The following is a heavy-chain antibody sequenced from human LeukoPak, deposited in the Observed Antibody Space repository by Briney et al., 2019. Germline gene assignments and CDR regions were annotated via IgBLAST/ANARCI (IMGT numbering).Heavy chain of an antibody. CDR2: ISSSSSYI. Sequence: GGSLRLSCAASGFTFSSYSMNWVRQAPGKGLEWVSSISSSSSYIYYADSVKGRFTISRDNAKNSLYLQMNILRAEDTAVYYCASHGVVVPAYYYGMDVWGQGTTVTVSS. D-gene: IGHD2-2*01. V-gene: IGHV3-21*01. CDR1: GFTFSSYS. J-gene: IGHJ6*02. CDR3: ASHGVVVPAYYYGMDV.